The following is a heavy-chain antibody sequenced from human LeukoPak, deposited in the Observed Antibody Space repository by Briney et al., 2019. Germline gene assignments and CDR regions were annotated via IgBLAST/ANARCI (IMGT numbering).Heavy chain of an antibody. J-gene: IGHJ4*02. CDR1: GFTFTSSA. V-gene: IGHV1-58*01. CDR3: ARDSTGYYGSGSYFCFDY. CDR2: IVVGSGNT. Sequence: GTSVKVSCKASGFTFTSSAVQWVRQARGQRLEWIGWIVVGSGNTNYAQKFQGRVTITADKSTSTAYMELSSLRSEDTAVYYCARDSTGYYGSGSYFCFDYWGQGTLVTVSS. D-gene: IGHD3-10*01.